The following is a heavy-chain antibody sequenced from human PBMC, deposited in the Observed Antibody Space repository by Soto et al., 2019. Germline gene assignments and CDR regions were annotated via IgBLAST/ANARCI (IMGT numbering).Heavy chain of an antibody. CDR1: GGSISSYY. Sequence: SETLSLTCTVSGGSISSYYWSWIRQPPGKGLEWIGYIYYSGSTNYNPSLKSRVTISVDTSKNQFSLKLSSVTAADTAVYYCARLPVAAAGRYNWLDPWGQGNLVTVSS. CDR2: IYYSGST. D-gene: IGHD6-13*01. CDR3: ARLPVAAAGRYNWLDP. V-gene: IGHV4-59*08. J-gene: IGHJ5*02.